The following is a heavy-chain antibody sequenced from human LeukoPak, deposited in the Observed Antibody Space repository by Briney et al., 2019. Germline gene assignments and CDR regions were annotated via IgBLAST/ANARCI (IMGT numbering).Heavy chain of an antibody. CDR2: INPNSGGT. CDR3: ARGSHFDPPRRPPRAHNWFDP. J-gene: IGHJ5*02. D-gene: IGHD3-9*01. V-gene: IGHV1-2*02. CDR1: GYTFTGYY. Sequence: ASVKVSCKASGYTFTGYYMHWVRQAPGQGLEWMGWINPNSGGTNYAQKFQGRVTMTRDTSISTAYMELSSLRSEDTAVYYCARGSHFDPPRRPPRAHNWFDPWGQGTLVTVSS.